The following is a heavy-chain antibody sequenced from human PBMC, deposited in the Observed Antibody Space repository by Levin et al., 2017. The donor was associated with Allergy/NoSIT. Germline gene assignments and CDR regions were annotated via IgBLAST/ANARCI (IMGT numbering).Heavy chain of an antibody. V-gene: IGHV3-33*01. J-gene: IGHJ6*02. CDR3: AGDGGSSYDSYYCYHMDV. D-gene: IGHD5-18*01. CDR1: GFTFSNYG. Sequence: GGSLRLSCAASGFTFSNYGMHWVRQAPGKGLEWMTIIYYDGSNKYYADSVKGRFTVSRDNSKNTLYLQMNSLRPEDTAVYYWAGDGGSSYDSYYCYHMDVWGQGTTVTVSS. CDR2: IYYDGSNK.